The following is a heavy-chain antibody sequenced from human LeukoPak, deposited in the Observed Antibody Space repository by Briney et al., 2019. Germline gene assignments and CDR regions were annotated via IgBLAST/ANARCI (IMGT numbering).Heavy chain of an antibody. J-gene: IGHJ6*03. CDR1: GFTFSSYS. CDR3: AKTLDGFMDV. CDR2: ISSSSSYI. V-gene: IGHV3-21*04. Sequence: GGSLRLSCAASGFTFSSYSMNWVRQAPGKGLEWVSSISSSSSYIYYADSVKGRFTISRDNSKNTLYLQMNSLRAEDTAVYYCAKTLDGFMDVWGKGTTVTISS. D-gene: IGHD3/OR15-3a*01.